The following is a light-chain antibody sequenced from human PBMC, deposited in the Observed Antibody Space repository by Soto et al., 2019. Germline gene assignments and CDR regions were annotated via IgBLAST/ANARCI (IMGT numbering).Light chain of an antibody. CDR1: QYVDTY. V-gene: IGKV1-39*01. J-gene: IGKJ1*01. CDR3: QQSYRTPRS. CDR2: DAS. Sequence: DIQMPQSPSSLSESVGERVTITCRARQYVDTYLNWYQQKPGKAPKLLNYDASSLQIGVPSRFSGIGSGTDFTLTISSLQPEDYATYYCQQSYRTPRSFGQGTKVEVK.